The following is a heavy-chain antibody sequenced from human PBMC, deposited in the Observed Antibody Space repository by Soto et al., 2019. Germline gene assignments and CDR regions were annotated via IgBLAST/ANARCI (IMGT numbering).Heavy chain of an antibody. CDR2: FNAGNGNT. D-gene: IGHD2-2*01. CDR1: GYTFASYA. CDR3: ARAYIVVVPAAMGPY. V-gene: IGHV1-3*01. Sequence: ASVKVSCKASGYTFASYAMHWVRQAPGQRLVWMGLFNAGNGNTKYSQKFQGRVTITRDTFASTAYMELSSLRSEDTAVYYCARAYIVVVPAAMGPYWGQGTLVTVSS. J-gene: IGHJ4*02.